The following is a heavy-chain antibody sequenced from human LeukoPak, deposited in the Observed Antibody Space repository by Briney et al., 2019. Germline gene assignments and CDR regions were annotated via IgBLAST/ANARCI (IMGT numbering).Heavy chain of an antibody. CDR2: ISWNSGSI. J-gene: IGHJ4*02. CDR3: AKWGPHCVGDYCPALDS. Sequence: GRSLRLSCAASGFTFDDYAMHWVRQAPGKGLEWVSGISWNSGSIGYADSMKGRFTISRDNAKESLYLQLNSLRADDTAVYYCAKWGPHCVGDYCPALDSWGQGTLVTVSS. V-gene: IGHV3-9*01. CDR1: GFTFDDYA. D-gene: IGHD2-21*02.